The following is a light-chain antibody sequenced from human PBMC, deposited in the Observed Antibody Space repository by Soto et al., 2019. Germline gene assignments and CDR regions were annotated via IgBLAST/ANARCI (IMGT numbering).Light chain of an antibody. V-gene: IGKV1-5*01. CDR2: DAS. CDR1: QSVGTW. CDR3: HQYNGHLWT. J-gene: IGKJ1*01. Sequence: DIQMTQSPSTLSASVGDRVIITCRASQSVGTWLAWFQQKPGKAPKVLIYDASTLESGVPSRFSGSGSGTEFTLTISSLQPDDFATYYCHQYNGHLWTFGLGTKVDIK.